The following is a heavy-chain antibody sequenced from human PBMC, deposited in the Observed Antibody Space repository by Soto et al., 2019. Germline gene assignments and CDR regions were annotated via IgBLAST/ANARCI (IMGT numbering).Heavy chain of an antibody. CDR3: AKGRGGSGSLTHRVDF. CDR1: GFTFNNYA. CDR2: ISGGGDTT. Sequence: EVQLLKSGGGLVQPGGSLRLSCAASGFTFNNYAMTWVRQAPGKGLEWVSAISGGGDTTSYADSVKGRFTVSRDGSKNTLYLQMSSLRAEDTALYYCAKGRGGSGSLTHRVDFWGQGTLVTVSS. D-gene: IGHD3-10*01. V-gene: IGHV3-23*01. J-gene: IGHJ4*02.